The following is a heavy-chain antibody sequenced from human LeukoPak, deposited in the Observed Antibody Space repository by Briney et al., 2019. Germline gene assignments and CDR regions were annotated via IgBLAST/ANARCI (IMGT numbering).Heavy chain of an antibody. CDR1: GGAIHSGRHY. Sequence: PSETLSLTCSVSGGAIHSGRHYWSWIRQHPGKGLEWIGFFYHSGSTYYNPSLRSRLTMSIDASKNQFSLKLSSVTAADTAIYYCASAVFYERSTYTSDAFDIWGQGTMVSVSS. CDR3: ASAVFYERSTYTSDAFDI. D-gene: IGHD3-22*01. V-gene: IGHV4-31*03. CDR2: FYHSGST. J-gene: IGHJ3*02.